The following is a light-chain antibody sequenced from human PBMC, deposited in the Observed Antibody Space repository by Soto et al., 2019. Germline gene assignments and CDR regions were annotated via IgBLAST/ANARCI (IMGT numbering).Light chain of an antibody. Sequence: QSVLTQPASVSGSPGQSITISCTGTSSDVGAYNYVSWYQQHPGKAPKLMIYEVSNRPSGVSNRFSGSKSGNTASLTISGLQAEDESEYYCSSYTSSSTWVFGGGTKLTVL. CDR2: EVS. CDR3: SSYTSSSTWV. J-gene: IGLJ3*02. CDR1: SSDVGAYNY. V-gene: IGLV2-14*01.